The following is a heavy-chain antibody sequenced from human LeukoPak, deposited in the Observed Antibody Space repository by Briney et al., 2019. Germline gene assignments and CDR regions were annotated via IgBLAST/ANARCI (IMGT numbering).Heavy chain of an antibody. V-gene: IGHV4-34*01. J-gene: IGHJ5*02. Sequence: SETLSLTCAVYGGSFSGYYWSWIRQPPGKGLEWIGEINHSGSTNYNPSLKSRVTISVDTSKNQFSLKLSSVTAADTAVYYRARLGEAVRSWFDPWGQGTLVTVSS. CDR3: ARLGEAVRSWFDP. D-gene: IGHD3-10*01. CDR1: GGSFSGYY. CDR2: INHSGST.